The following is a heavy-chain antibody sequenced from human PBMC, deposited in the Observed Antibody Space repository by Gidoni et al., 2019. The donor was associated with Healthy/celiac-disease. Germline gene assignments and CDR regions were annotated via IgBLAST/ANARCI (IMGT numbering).Heavy chain of an antibody. CDR3: ARDGYNFYYFDY. D-gene: IGHD5-12*01. CDR1: SFSGYY. V-gene: IGHV4-34*01. J-gene: IGHJ4*02. CDR2: INHSGST. Sequence: SFSGYYWRWIRQPPGKGLEWIGEINHSGSTNYNPSLKSRVTISVETSKNQFSLKLSSVTAADTAVYYCARDGYNFYYFDYWGQGTLVTVSS.